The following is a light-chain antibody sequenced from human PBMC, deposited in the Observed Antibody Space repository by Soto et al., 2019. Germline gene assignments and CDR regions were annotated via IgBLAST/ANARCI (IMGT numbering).Light chain of an antibody. V-gene: IGKV3-11*01. Sequence: EIVLTQAPTTLSFSPGERVTLSCRASQTVTKYLAWYQQKPGQAPRLLIYDTSNRATGIPARFSGSGSGTDFTLTISGLQPDDFAVYFCQQRSNWPFTFGPGTTVDFK. J-gene: IGKJ3*01. CDR2: DTS. CDR3: QQRSNWPFT. CDR1: QTVTKY.